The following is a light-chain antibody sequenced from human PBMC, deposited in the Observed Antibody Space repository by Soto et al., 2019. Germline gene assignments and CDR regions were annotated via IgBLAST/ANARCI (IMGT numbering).Light chain of an antibody. CDR2: EVS. Sequence: QSALTQPASVSGSPGQSITISCTGTSSDVGGYNYVSWYQQHPGKAPKLMIYEVSNRPSRVSNRFSGSKSGNTASLTISGLQAEDEADYYCSSHTSSSTVYVFGTGTKVTVL. J-gene: IGLJ1*01. V-gene: IGLV2-14*01. CDR1: SSDVGGYNY. CDR3: SSHTSSSTVYV.